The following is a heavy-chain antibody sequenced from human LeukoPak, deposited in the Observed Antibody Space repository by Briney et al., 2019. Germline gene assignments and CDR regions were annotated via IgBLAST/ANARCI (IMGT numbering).Heavy chain of an antibody. CDR3: ASAVKYYYDSSGYYYGIDY. CDR2: IIPIFGTA. D-gene: IGHD3-22*01. CDR1: GGTFSNYA. Sequence: SVKVSCKASGGTFSNYAINWVRQAPGQGLEWMGGIIPIFGTANYAQKFQGRVTITADESTSTAYMELSSLRSEDTAVYYCASAVKYYYDSSGYYYGIDYWGQGTLVTVSS. J-gene: IGHJ4*02. V-gene: IGHV1-69*13.